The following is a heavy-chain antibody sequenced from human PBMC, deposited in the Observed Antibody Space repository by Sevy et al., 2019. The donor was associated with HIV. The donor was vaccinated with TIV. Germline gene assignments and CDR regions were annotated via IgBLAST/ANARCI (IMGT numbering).Heavy chain of an antibody. CDR3: AIPGFSGYDGVDQ. CDR2: INPSGGST. V-gene: IGHV1-46*01. Sequence: ASVKVSCKASRYTFTSYSIHWVRQAPGQGLEWMGIINPSGGSTTYAQMFQGRVTLTRDKSTSTVFLELSSLRSDDTAVYYCAIPGFSGYDGVDQWGQGTLVTVSS. CDR1: RYTFTSYS. J-gene: IGHJ4*02. D-gene: IGHD5-12*01.